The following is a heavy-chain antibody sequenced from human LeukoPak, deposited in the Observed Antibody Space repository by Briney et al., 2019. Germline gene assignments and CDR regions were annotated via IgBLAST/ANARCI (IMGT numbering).Heavy chain of an antibody. CDR1: GGSIGTNTYY. V-gene: IGHV4-39*07. D-gene: IGHD6-13*01. CDR2: IYYSGRT. J-gene: IGHJ3*02. CDR3: ARDLYSSRTNDAFVI. Sequence: SETLSLTCTVSGGSIGTNTYYWGWIRQPPGKGLEWIGSIYYSGRTYYNPSLKSRVTISVHTSKKQFSLRLSSVTAADTAVYYCARDLYSSRTNDAFVIWGQGTMVTVSS.